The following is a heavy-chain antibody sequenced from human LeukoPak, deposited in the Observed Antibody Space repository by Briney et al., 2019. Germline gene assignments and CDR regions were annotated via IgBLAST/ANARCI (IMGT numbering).Heavy chain of an antibody. Sequence: GGSLRLSCAASGYTFSSYAMHWVRQAPGKGLEWVAVISYDGSNKYYADSVKGRFTISRDNSKNTLYLQMNSLRAEDTAVYYCASSIASDSYYYGMDVWGQGTTVTVSS. CDR1: GYTFSSYA. D-gene: IGHD6-6*01. J-gene: IGHJ6*02. V-gene: IGHV3-30-3*01. CDR2: ISYDGSNK. CDR3: ASSIASDSYYYGMDV.